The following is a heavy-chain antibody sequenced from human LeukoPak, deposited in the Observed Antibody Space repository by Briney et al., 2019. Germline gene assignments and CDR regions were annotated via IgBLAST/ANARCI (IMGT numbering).Heavy chain of an antibody. V-gene: IGHV1-2*02. CDR2: INPNSGGT. CDR1: GYTFTGYY. Sequence: ASVEVSCKASGYTFTGYYMHWVRQAPGQGLEWMGWINPNSGGTNYAQKFQGRVTMTRDTSISTAYMELSRLRSDDTAVYYCARVYSSSSLFMYWGQGTLVTVSS. D-gene: IGHD6-6*01. J-gene: IGHJ4*02. CDR3: ARVYSSSSLFMY.